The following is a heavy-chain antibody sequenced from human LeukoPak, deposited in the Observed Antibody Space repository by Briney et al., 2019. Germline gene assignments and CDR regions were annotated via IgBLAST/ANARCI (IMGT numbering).Heavy chain of an antibody. J-gene: IGHJ4*02. CDR1: GGSISNSKYY. D-gene: IGHD3/OR15-3a*01. V-gene: IGHV4-39*07. CDR2: IAYSGHT. CDR3: ASDPDWADFDY. Sequence: PSETLSLTCTVSGGSISNSKYYWGWLRQPPGNGLEWIASIAYSGHTYYNPSLKSRVTISLDTSRDQFSLKLNSVTAADTAVYYCASDPDWADFDYWGQGTLVTVSS.